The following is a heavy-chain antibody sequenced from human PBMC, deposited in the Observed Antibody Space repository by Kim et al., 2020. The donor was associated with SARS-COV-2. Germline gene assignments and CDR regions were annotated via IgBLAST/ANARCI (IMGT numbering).Heavy chain of an antibody. Sequence: ASVKVSCKASGYTFTGYYMHWVRQAPGQGLEWMGWINPNSGGTNYAQKFQGRVTMTRDTSISTAYMELSRLRSDDTAVYYCARASSGWYYYYYYGMDVWGQGTTVTVSS. D-gene: IGHD6-19*01. V-gene: IGHV1-2*02. CDR3: ARASSGWYYYYYYGMDV. CDR2: INPNSGGT. J-gene: IGHJ6*02. CDR1: GYTFTGYY.